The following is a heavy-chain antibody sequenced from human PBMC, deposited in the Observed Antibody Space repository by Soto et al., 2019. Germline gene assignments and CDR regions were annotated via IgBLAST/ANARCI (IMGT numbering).Heavy chain of an antibody. CDR3: AKDVTTGTNNWFDP. CDR2: ISAYNGNT. Sequence: ASVKVSCKASGYTFTSYGISWVRQAPGQGLEWMGWISAYNGNTNYAQKLQGRVTMTTDTSTSTAYMELRSLRSDDTAVYYCAKDVTTGTNNWFDPWGQGTLVTVSS. J-gene: IGHJ5*02. V-gene: IGHV1-18*01. CDR1: GYTFTSYG. D-gene: IGHD1-1*01.